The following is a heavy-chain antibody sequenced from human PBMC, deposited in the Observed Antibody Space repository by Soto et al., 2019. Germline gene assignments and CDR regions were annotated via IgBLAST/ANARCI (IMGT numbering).Heavy chain of an antibody. CDR3: ARDLGYCNSSGCFRNWFDP. V-gene: IGHV1-18*01. Sequence: QVQLVQSGAEVKTPGASVKVSCRASGYSFRTHGISWVRQAPGQGLEWMGWISTYDDKTNFPQKFQGRITMTTDTSTRTAYMELRSLRSDDTAVYFCARDLGYCNSSGCFRNWFDPWGQGTRVTVSS. CDR1: GYSFRTHG. CDR2: ISTYDDKT. J-gene: IGHJ5*02. D-gene: IGHD2-15*01.